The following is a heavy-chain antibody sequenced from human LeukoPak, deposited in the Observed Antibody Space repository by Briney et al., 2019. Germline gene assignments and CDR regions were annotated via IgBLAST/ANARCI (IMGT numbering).Heavy chain of an antibody. J-gene: IGHJ6*02. CDR3: AREDYDSSGYSLYYYYYGMDV. CDR2: ISSSGSYI. D-gene: IGHD3-22*01. Sequence: GGSLRLSCAASGFTFSSYSMNWVRQAPGKGLEWVSSISSSGSYIYYADSVKGRFTISRDNAKNSLYLQMNSLRAEDTAVYHCAREDYDSSGYSLYYYYYGMDVWGQGTTVTVSS. CDR1: GFTFSSYS. V-gene: IGHV3-21*01.